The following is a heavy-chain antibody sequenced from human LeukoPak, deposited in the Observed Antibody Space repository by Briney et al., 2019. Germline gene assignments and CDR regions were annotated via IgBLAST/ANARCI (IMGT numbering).Heavy chain of an antibody. Sequence: SETLSLTCTVSGGSISSYYWSWIRRPPGKGLEWIGYIYTSGSTNYNPSLKSRVTMSVDTSKNQFSLKLSSVTAADTAVYYCARDTKFDILTGYYTPHFDYWGQGTLVTVSS. V-gene: IGHV4-4*08. D-gene: IGHD3-9*01. CDR3: ARDTKFDILTGYYTPHFDY. J-gene: IGHJ4*02. CDR2: IYTSGST. CDR1: GGSISSYY.